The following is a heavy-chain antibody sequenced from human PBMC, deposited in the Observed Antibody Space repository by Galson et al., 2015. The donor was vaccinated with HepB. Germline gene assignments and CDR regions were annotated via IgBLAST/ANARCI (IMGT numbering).Heavy chain of an antibody. CDR2: TYYRSMWYT. V-gene: IGHV6-1*01. D-gene: IGHD6-19*01. CDR3: AREEAGTYCFDN. CDR1: GDSVSNNNAA. J-gene: IGHJ4*02. Sequence: CAISGDSVSNNNAAWNWIRQSPSRGLEWLGRTYYRSMWYTDYAPSVKSRITVNPYTSTNQFSLEVTSVTPDDTAVYFCAREEAGTYCFDNWGPGTLVTVSS.